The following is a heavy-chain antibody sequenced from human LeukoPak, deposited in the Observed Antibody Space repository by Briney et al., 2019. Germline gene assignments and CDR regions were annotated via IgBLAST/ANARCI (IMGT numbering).Heavy chain of an antibody. D-gene: IGHD2-2*01. CDR1: GFTFSSYA. CDR3: ATSSTCYALSGCYYYYMDV. Sequence: HPGGSLRLSFAASGFTFSSYAMSWCRQAPGKGLEWGSVIFSPASTYYSDSVNGRFRISRDNSKNTLYLQMNSLRDEDTAVYYCATSSTCYALSGCYYYYMDVWGKGTTVTVSS. J-gene: IGHJ6*03. V-gene: IGHV3-23*03. CDR2: IFSPAST.